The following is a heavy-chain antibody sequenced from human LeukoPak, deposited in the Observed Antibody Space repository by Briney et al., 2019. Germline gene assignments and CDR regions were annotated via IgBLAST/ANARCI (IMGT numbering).Heavy chain of an antibody. V-gene: IGHV3-23*01. CDR3: AKDHTLWAGAYYFDY. D-gene: IGHD3/OR15-3a*01. CDR1: GLTFSSYA. CDR2: ISGSGGRT. J-gene: IGHJ4*02. Sequence: GGSLRLSCAASGLTFSSYAVSWVRQAPGKGLEWVSAISGSGGRTYYADSVKGRFTISRDNSKNTLYLQMNSLRAEDTATYYCAKDHTLWAGAYYFDYWGQAALVTVSS.